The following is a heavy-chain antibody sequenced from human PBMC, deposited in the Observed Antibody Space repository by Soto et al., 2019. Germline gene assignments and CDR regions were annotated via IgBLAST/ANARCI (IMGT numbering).Heavy chain of an antibody. CDR2: IYYTGST. V-gene: IGHV4-31*03. J-gene: IGHJ6*02. Sequence: QVQLQESGPGLVKPSQTLSLTCTVSGGSINSGGYYWNWIRQHPGRGLEWMGYIYYTGSTYYNPSLKSRITFSIDTSMNQSSLKVNSVTAADTAVYYCARATPSVATLGYGMDVWGQGTTVVVSS. CDR1: GGSINSGGYY. D-gene: IGHD5-12*01. CDR3: ARATPSVATLGYGMDV.